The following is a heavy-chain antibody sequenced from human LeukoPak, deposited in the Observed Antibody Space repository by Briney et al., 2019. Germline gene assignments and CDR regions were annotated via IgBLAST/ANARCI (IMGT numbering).Heavy chain of an antibody. CDR1: GFTFSSYA. J-gene: IGHJ3*02. CDR3: AKPGYSSGWYNAFDI. D-gene: IGHD6-19*01. V-gene: IGHV3-23*01. CDR2: ISGSGGST. Sequence: GGSLRLSCAASGFTFSSYAMSWVRQAPGKGLKWVSAISGSGGSTYYADSVKGRFTISRDNSKNTLYLQMNSLRAEDTAVYYCAKPGYSSGWYNAFDIWGQGTMVTVSS.